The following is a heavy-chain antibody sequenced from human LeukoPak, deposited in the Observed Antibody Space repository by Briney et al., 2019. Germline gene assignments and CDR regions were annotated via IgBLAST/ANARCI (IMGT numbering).Heavy chain of an antibody. V-gene: IGHV1-2*02. CDR3: ARRGYCSSTSCYDY. D-gene: IGHD2-2*01. Sequence: ASVKVSCKASGYPFTGYYMHWVRQAPGQGLEWMGWINPNSGGTNYAQKFQGRVTMTRDTSISTAYMELSRLRSDDTAVYYCARRGYCSSTSCYDYWGQGTLVTVSS. CDR1: GYPFTGYY. CDR2: INPNSGGT. J-gene: IGHJ4*02.